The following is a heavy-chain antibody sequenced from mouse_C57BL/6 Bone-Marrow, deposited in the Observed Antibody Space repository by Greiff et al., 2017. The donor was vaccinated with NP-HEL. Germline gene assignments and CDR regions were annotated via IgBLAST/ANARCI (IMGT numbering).Heavy chain of an antibody. CDR3: ARNISYYYGSSDWYFDV. J-gene: IGHJ1*03. CDR1: GYTFTGYW. D-gene: IGHD1-1*01. V-gene: IGHV1-9*01. Sequence: QVQLQQSGAELMKPGASVKLSCKATGYTFTGYWIEWVKQRPGHGLEWIGEILPGSGSTNYNEKFKGKAPFTADTSSNTAYMQLSSLTTEDSAIYYCARNISYYYGSSDWYFDVWGTGTTVTVSS. CDR2: ILPGSGST.